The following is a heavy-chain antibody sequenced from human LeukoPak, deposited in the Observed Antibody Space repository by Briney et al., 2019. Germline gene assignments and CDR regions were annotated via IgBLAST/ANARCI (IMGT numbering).Heavy chain of an antibody. J-gene: IGHJ4*02. CDR3: ARVRMVRGVMAIDY. V-gene: IGHV4-39*07. D-gene: IGHD3-10*01. Sequence: SETLSLTCTVSGGSISSNSYYWVRMRQPPGEGRVGIVSNYYSGSTYYNPSLKSRVTISVATSKNQFSLKLSSVTAADTAVYYCARVRMVRGVMAIDYWGQGTLVTVSS. CDR1: GGSISSNSYY. CDR2: NYYSGST.